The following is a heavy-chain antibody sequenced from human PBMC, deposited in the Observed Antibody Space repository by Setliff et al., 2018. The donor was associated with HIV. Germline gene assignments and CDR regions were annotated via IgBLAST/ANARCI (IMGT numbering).Heavy chain of an antibody. CDR1: GGSIDSSDYY. D-gene: IGHD3-10*02. V-gene: IGHV4-39*07. CDR3: ARRGRTGNSYVLSWFDP. CDR2: IFYSGRS. J-gene: IGHJ5*02. Sequence: SETLSXTCSVSGGSIDSSDYYWGWIRQPPGKGLEWIGSIFYSGRSTYNPSLRSRVTISVDKSKNQLSLSLTSVPAADTAVYYCARRGRTGNSYVLSWFDPWGXGTLVTVSS.